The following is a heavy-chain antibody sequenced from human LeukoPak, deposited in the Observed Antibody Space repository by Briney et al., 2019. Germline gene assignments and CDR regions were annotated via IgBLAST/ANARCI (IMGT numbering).Heavy chain of an antibody. CDR2: ITSSGYTV. D-gene: IGHD3-16*01. V-gene: IGHV3-48*03. Sequence: GVSLRLSCAASGFTFSNYEMNWVRQAPGKGLEGVSYITSSGYTVYYADSVKGRFTSSRDNAKKPLHLQLNSLRDDDTAVYYCARQRGGWFDLWGKGTLVSVSS. J-gene: IGHJ5*02. CDR3: ARQRGGWFDL. CDR1: GFTFSNYE.